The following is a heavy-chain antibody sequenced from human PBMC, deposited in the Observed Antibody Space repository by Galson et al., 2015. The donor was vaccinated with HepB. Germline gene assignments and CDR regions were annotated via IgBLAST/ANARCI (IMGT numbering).Heavy chain of an antibody. V-gene: IGHV3-53*01. CDR2: IYTDGST. D-gene: IGHD1-7*01. Sequence: SLRLSCAASEFTVARNYMSWVRQAPGKGLEWVSLIYTDGSTYYADSVKGRFTISRDISKDMVYLQMSGLRAEDTAVYHCARWMELSHFDYWGQGTLVTVSS. CDR3: ARWMELSHFDY. J-gene: IGHJ4*02. CDR1: EFTVARNY.